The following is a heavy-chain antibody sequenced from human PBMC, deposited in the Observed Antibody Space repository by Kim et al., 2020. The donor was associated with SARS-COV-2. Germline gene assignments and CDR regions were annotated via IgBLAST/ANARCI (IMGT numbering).Heavy chain of an antibody. J-gene: IGHJ6*03. Sequence: ASVKVSCKASGYTFTRYGISWVRQAPGQGLEGMAWISNYNGNIRYAQKFQDRVTVTTDTATTTTYMELRSLRPDDTAVYFCARFRFCTTTRCYLEYKKYSYMDVWGEGPAVTVSS. CDR2: ISNYNGNI. D-gene: IGHD2-2*01. CDR3: ARFRFCTTTRCYLEYKKYSYMDV. CDR1: GYTFTRYG. V-gene: IGHV1-18*01.